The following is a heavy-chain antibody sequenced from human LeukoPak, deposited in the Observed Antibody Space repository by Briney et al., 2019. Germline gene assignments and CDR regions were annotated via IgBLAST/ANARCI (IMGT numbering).Heavy chain of an antibody. CDR2: ISGSGDNT. Sequence: GGSLRLSCAASGFTFSGFAMSWVRRTPGKGLEWVSGISGSGDNTLYADSVKGRFTISRDNSKNTLYLEMNSLRAEDTAIYYCAKMKGHPLLKYYVDVWGQGTTVTVSS. J-gene: IGHJ6*01. CDR3: AKMKGHPLLKYYVDV. V-gene: IGHV3-23*01. D-gene: IGHD1-26*01. CDR1: GFTFSGFA.